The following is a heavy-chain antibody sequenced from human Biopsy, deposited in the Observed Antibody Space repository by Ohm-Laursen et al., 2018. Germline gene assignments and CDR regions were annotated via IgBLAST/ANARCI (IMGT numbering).Heavy chain of an antibody. CDR3: ARHPTGFWFDP. Sequence: SDTLSLTCSVSGGSISSSTTYYWAWLRQPPGKGLEWIESIYNTETTFYNPSLKSRVTIPVDTSTNQFSLKVSSVTAADTALYFCARHPTGFWFDPWGHGTLVTVSS. V-gene: IGHV4-39*01. J-gene: IGHJ5*02. CDR2: IYNTETT. CDR1: GGSISSSTTYY.